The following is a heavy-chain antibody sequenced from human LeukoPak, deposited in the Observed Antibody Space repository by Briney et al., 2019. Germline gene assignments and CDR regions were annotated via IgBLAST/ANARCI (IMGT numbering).Heavy chain of an antibody. J-gene: IGHJ4*02. CDR2: INPHSGGT. CDR1: GYTFSDYY. D-gene: IGHD4/OR15-4a*01. Sequence: ASVKVSCKAPGYTFSDYYVHWVRQAPGQGLEWMGWINPHSGGTNYAQKFQGRVTMIRDTSISTAYMELSTLRSDDTAVYYCARDGYDYAGGSVYWGQGTLVTVSS. CDR3: ARDGYDYAGGSVY. V-gene: IGHV1-2*02.